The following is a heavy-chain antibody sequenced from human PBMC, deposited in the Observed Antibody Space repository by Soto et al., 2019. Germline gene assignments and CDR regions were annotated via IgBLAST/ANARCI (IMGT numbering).Heavy chain of an antibody. CDR2: INHRGRT. J-gene: IGHJ3*02. CDR1: SGSFSGYY. D-gene: IGHD3-3*01. CDR3: ARLRDLWGAYYDKAFDI. V-gene: IGHV4-34*01. Sequence: QVPLQQWGAGLLKPSETLSLTCAVYSGSFSGYYWSWIRQPPGKGLEWIGEINHRGRTNCNPSLKSRVTISVDTSKHQFSLKLDSVTAADTAVYYCARLRDLWGAYYDKAFDIWGQGTLVTVSS.